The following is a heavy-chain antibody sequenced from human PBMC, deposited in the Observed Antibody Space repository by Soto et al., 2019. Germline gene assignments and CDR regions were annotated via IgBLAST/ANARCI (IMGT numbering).Heavy chain of an antibody. V-gene: IGHV3-33*01. J-gene: IGHJ6*02. CDR3: ARDEGLGVKYYYYGMDV. CDR1: GFTFSSYG. Sequence: PGGSLRLSCAASGFTFSSYGMHWVRQAPGKGLEWVAVIWYDGSNKYYADSVKGRFTISRDNSKNTLYLQMNSLRAEDTAVYYCARDEGLGVKYYYYGMDVWGQGTTVTVSS. CDR2: IWYDGSNK. D-gene: IGHD3-10*01.